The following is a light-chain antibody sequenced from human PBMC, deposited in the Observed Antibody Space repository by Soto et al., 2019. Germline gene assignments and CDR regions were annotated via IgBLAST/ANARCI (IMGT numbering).Light chain of an antibody. CDR1: QSISRY. J-gene: IGKJ5*01. V-gene: IGKV1-39*01. CDR3: QQSYSTPSIT. CDR2: AAS. Sequence: DIQMTQSPSSLSASVGDRVTITCRASQSISRYLNWYQQKPGKAPKLLIYAASSLQSGVPSRFSGSGAGTEFTLTISSLQPEDFATYYCQQSYSTPSITFSPGTRLESK.